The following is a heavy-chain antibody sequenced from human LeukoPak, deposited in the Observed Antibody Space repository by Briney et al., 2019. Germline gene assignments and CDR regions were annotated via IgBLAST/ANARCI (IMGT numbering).Heavy chain of an antibody. V-gene: IGHV3-30*18. CDR1: GFTFSSYG. CDR3: AKDQDTMVRGVILPDY. J-gene: IGHJ4*02. D-gene: IGHD3-10*01. CDR2: ISYDGSNK. Sequence: GGSLRLSCAASGFTFSSYGMHWVRQAPGKGLEWGAVISYDGSNKYYADSVKGRFTISRDNSKNTLYLQMNSLRAEDTAVYYCAKDQDTMVRGVILPDYWGQGTLVTVSS.